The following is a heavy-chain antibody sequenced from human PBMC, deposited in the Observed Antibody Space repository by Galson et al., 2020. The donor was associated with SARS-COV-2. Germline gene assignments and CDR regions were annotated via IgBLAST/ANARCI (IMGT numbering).Heavy chain of an antibody. CDR1: GGSVSSYY. V-gene: IGHV4-59*08. J-gene: IGHJ3*02. D-gene: IGHD6-19*01. CDR2: IYYTGST. CDR3: ARQGTISSGISHDSFDI. Sequence: SETLSLTCTVSGGSVSSYYWSWIRQPPGKGLEWVGYIYYTGSTNYNPSLKSRVTISVHTSKNQFSLRLTSVTAADTAFYYCARQGTISSGISHDSFDIWGQGTMVTVSS.